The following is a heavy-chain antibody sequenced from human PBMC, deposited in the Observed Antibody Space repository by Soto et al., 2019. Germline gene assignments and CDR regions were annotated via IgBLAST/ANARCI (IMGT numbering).Heavy chain of an antibody. CDR3: AGPESGGNYYAYYYYGMDV. CDR2: IIPIFGTA. V-gene: IGHV1-69*13. Sequence: GASVKVSCKASGVTFSSYAISWVRQAPVQGLEWMGWIIPIFGTANYAQKFQGRVTITADESTSTAYMELISLRSEDTAVYYCAGPESGGNYYAYYYYGMDVWGQGTTVNVSS. J-gene: IGHJ6*02. CDR1: GVTFSSYA. D-gene: IGHD1-26*01.